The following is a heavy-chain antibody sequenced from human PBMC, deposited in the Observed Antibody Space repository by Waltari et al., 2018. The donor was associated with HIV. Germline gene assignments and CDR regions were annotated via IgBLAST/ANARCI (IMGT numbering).Heavy chain of an antibody. V-gene: IGHV3-49*05. J-gene: IGHJ6*02. D-gene: IGHD1-26*01. CDR2: ITSEAYGGTA. Sequence: EVHLMESGGGLVKPGRSLTLSCRGSVFQFGDSGLRWFRQAPGKGLEWVGFITSEAYGGTAEYAASVTGRFTISREDSKSTAYMQMNRLESEDTGVYFCSRPSGPLHSYGMDVWGQGTTVIVSS. CDR3: SRPSGPLHSYGMDV. CDR1: VFQFGDSG.